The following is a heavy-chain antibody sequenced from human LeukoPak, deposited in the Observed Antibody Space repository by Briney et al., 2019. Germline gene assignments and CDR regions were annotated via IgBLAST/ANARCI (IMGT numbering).Heavy chain of an antibody. Sequence: PGGSLRLSCAASGFTFSSYWMHWVRQAPGKGLEWVSLISGSGGTTYYADSVRGRFTISRDNSKNTLYLQMNTLRAGDTAVYYCATEATYCTAACYSLSDYWGQGTLVTVSS. CDR2: ISGSGGTT. D-gene: IGHD2-21*02. J-gene: IGHJ4*02. CDR3: ATEATYCTAACYSLSDY. CDR1: GFTFSSYW. V-gene: IGHV3-23*01.